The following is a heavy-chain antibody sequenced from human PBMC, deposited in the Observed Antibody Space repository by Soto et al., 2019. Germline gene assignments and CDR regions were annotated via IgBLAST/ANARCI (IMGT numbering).Heavy chain of an antibody. V-gene: IGHV4-59*01. CDR2: IYYSGST. J-gene: IGHJ5*02. Sequence: SETLSLTCTVSGGSISSYYWSWIRQPPGKGLEWIGYIYYSGSTNYNPSLKSRVTISVDTSKNQFSLKLSSVTAADTAVYYCARESRHLYDILKGFDPWGQGTLVTVSS. D-gene: IGHD3-9*01. CDR3: ARESRHLYDILKGFDP. CDR1: GGSISSYY.